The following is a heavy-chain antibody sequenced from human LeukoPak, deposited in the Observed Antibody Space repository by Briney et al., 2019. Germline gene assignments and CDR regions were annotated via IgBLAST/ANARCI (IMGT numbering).Heavy chain of an antibody. J-gene: IGHJ4*02. D-gene: IGHD6-6*01. CDR1: GYSFTSYW. V-gene: IGHV5-10-1*01. CDR3: ARRRPGGAGDY. Sequence: GESLKISCQGSGYSFTSYWINWVRQMPGKGLEWMGRIDPSDSYTNHSPSFQGHVTISADKSLSTAYLQWSSLKASDTAMYYCARRRPGGAGDYWGQGTLVTVSS. CDR2: IDPSDSYT.